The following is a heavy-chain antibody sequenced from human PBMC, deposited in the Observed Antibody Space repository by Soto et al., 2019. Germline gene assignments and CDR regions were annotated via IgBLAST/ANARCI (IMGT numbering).Heavy chain of an antibody. Sequence: QVHLQESGPRLVKPSETLSLTCTVSGGSINSHYWSWIRQPPGKGLEWIGYISHSGTTSYNPSLKSRLTISLKTSKNQFSLKLRSVTAADTAVYYCARGTRATQYYFYFHGMDVWGQGTTVTVSS. CDR1: GGSINSHY. CDR2: ISHSGTT. V-gene: IGHV4-59*11. J-gene: IGHJ6*02. D-gene: IGHD3-10*01. CDR3: ARGTRATQYYFYFHGMDV.